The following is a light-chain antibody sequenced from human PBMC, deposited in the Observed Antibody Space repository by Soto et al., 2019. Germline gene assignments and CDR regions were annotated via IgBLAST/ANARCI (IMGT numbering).Light chain of an antibody. CDR3: TSFSSSTSLYV. CDR2: QVT. Sequence: QSVLTQPASVSGPLGQSITVSCTGTIRSIAGYNYISWYQQLPGKAPKLMIYQVTIRPSGISNRFSGSKSGNTASLTISGLQAEDEADYYCTSFSSSTSLYVFGTGTKVTVL. V-gene: IGLV2-14*01. CDR1: IRSIAGYNY. J-gene: IGLJ1*01.